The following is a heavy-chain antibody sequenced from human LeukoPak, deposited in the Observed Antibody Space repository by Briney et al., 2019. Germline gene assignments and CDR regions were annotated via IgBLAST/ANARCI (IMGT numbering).Heavy chain of an antibody. CDR3: ARVSIYSGYDVYYYYYYGMDV. J-gene: IGHJ6*02. V-gene: IGHV1-18*01. D-gene: IGHD5-12*01. Sequence: GESLKISCQGSGYTFTSYGISWVRQAPGQGLEWMGWISAYNGNTNYAQKLQGRVTMTTDTSTSTAYMELRSLRSDDTAVYYCARVSIYSGYDVYYYYYYGMDVWGQGTTVTVSS. CDR2: ISAYNGNT. CDR1: GYTFTSYG.